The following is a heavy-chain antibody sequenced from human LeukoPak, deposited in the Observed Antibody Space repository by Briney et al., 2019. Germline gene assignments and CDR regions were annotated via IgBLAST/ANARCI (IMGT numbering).Heavy chain of an antibody. CDR3: ARAPSGFTYGPGDH. V-gene: IGHV1-18*01. CDR1: GYSFPSYG. CDR2: ISTYDGNA. D-gene: IGHD5-18*01. Sequence: ASVKVSFKASGYSFPSYGITWVRPAPGQGLAWMGWISTYDGNANYAQKLQGRVTMTTDTSTITAYMELRSLRSDDTAVYYCARAPSGFTYGPGDHWGQGTLVTVSS. J-gene: IGHJ4*02.